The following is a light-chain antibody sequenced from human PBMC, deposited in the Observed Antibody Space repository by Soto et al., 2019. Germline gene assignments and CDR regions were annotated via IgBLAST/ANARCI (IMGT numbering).Light chain of an antibody. Sequence: EIVMTQSPATLSLSPGERAALSCRASQSINSELAWYQQKPGQPPRLLIYGASTRATGVPARFTGSESGSDFTPTISVLQSEDFAVYYCQQGHNWPLTFGQGTRLEI. CDR3: QQGHNWPLT. J-gene: IGKJ2*01. CDR2: GAS. CDR1: QSINSE. V-gene: IGKV3-15*01.